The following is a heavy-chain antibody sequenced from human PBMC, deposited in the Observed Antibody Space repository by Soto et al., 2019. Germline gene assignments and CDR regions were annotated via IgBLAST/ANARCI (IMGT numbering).Heavy chain of an antibody. V-gene: IGHV3-33*01. CDR1: GFTFSSYG. J-gene: IGHJ4*02. CDR2: IWYDGSNK. D-gene: IGHD3-22*01. CDR3: ARANRRFYYDSSGPDY. Sequence: GGSLRLSCAASGFTFSSYGMHWVRQAPGKGLEWVAVIWYDGSNKYYADSVKGRFTISRDNSKNTLYLQMNSLRAEDTAVYYCARANRRFYYDSSGPDYWGQGTLVTVPS.